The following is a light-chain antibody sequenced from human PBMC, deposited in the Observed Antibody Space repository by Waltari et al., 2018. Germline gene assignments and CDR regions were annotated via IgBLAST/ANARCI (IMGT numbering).Light chain of an antibody. J-gene: IGLJ2*01. CDR3: ASWDDSLRIVL. V-gene: IGLV1-44*01. CDR2: NTH. Sequence: QSVLTQPPSASGTPGQRVTISCSGGSSNIGSNTVNWYQQLPAPPPHLLIYNTHPRPSGVPDHISGSKSGTSASLAISGLQSDDEADYYCASWDDSLRIVLFGGGTKLTVL. CDR1: SSNIGSNT.